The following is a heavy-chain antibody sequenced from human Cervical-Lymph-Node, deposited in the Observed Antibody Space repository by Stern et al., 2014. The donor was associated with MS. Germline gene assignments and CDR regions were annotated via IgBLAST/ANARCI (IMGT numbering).Heavy chain of an antibody. V-gene: IGHV1-3*01. CDR2: ITPGNGNT. CDR1: GYTFTPYT. Sequence: VQLVESGAEVKKPGASVTISCKASGYTFTPYTIHWVRQAPGQRLEWMGWITPGNGNTRYSKKFQDRVTITRDTSASTAYVELSGLRSEDTAVYYCARSIAGYGDFYLGAFDIWGQGTVVTVSS. J-gene: IGHJ3*02. D-gene: IGHD4-17*01. CDR3: ARSIAGYGDFYLGAFDI.